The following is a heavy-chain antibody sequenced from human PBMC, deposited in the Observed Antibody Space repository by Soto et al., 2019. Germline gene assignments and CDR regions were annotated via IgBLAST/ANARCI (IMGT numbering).Heavy chain of an antibody. CDR1: GFTFSSYS. J-gene: IGHJ3*02. CDR2: ISSSSSTI. V-gene: IGHV3-48*01. D-gene: IGHD3-22*01. Sequence: PGGSLRLSCAASGFTFSSYSMNWVRQAPGKGLEWVSYISSSSSTIYYADSVKGRFTISRDNAKNSLHLQMNSLRAEDTAVYYCARGPSIVVASDDAFDIWGQGTMVTVSS. CDR3: ARGPSIVVASDDAFDI.